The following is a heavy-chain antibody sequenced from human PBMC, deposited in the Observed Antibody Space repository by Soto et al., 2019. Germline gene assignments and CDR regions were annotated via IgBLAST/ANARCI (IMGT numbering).Heavy chain of an antibody. D-gene: IGHD6-13*01. J-gene: IGHJ5*02. Sequence: EMQLVESGGGLVQPGGSLRLSCAASGFTFSDHYMAWVRQAPGKGLEWVGSIRNKANSYATEDAASVRGSFTISKDDSKNALLQLKNMMRNDDAVVYCGARGLSIAGAAAPRGWFDPWGQGTLVTVSS. CDR2: IRNKANSYAT. CDR1: GFTFSDHY. CDR3: ARGLSIAGAAAPRGWFDP. V-gene: IGHV3-72*01.